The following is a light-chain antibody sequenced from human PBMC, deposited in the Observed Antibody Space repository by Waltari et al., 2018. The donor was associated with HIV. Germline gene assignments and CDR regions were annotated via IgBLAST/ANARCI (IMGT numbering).Light chain of an antibody. CDR2: EVS. CDR3: MQSIQLPLT. CDR1: QSLLHSDGKTY. J-gene: IGKJ4*01. Sequence: IELTQSPLSLPVTPGQPASISCKSSQSLLHSDGKTYLYWYLQRPGQPPQLLINEVSNRFSRVPDRFSGGGSGTEFSLNISRVEAEDVGTYYCMQSIQLPLTFGGGTKVEIK. V-gene: IGKV2D-29*01.